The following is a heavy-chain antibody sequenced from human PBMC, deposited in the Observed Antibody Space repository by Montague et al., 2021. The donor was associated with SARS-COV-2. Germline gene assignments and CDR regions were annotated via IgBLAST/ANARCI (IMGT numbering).Heavy chain of an antibody. D-gene: IGHD5-12*01. CDR3: ARRGRKLLPVATTIGGFDI. V-gene: IGHV4-39*02. CDR1: GGSISSNNYY. Sequence: SETLSLICTVSGGSISSNNYYWDWIRQPPGKGLEWIGSIYDSGSTYYNPSLKSRVTISVDTSKNHFSLKLNSATAADTAVYYCARRGRKLLPVATTIGGFDIWGQGTMVTVSS. CDR2: IYDSGST. J-gene: IGHJ3*02.